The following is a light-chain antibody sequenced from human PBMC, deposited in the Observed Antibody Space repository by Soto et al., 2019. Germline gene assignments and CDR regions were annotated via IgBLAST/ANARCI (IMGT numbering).Light chain of an antibody. CDR3: QQSYSSPPVT. CDR2: AAS. V-gene: IGKV1-39*01. Sequence: DIQMTHSPSSLSASVVDTFTIICLSSQSISSYLNWYQQRPGKAPTLLISAASTLEGGVPSRFSGRGSRTNFTLTISSLQPEDFATYYCQQSYSSPPVTFGGGTKVDIK. J-gene: IGKJ4*01. CDR1: QSISSY.